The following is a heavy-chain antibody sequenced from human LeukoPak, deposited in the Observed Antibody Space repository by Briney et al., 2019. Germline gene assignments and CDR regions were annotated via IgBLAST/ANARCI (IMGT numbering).Heavy chain of an antibody. CDR3: ARDGGGYCSSTSCSDWYFDL. CDR1: GYSFTSHY. Sequence: ASVKVSCKASGYSFTSHYMHWVRQAPGQGLEWMGIINPSGGSTSYAQKFQGRVTMTRDTSTSTVYMELSSLRSEDTAVYYCARDGGGYCSSTSCSDWYFDLWGRGTLVTVSS. V-gene: IGHV1-46*01. D-gene: IGHD2-2*01. J-gene: IGHJ2*01. CDR2: INPSGGST.